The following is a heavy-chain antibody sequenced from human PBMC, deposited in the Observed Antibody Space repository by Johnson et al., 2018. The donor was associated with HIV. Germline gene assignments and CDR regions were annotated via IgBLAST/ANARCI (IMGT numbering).Heavy chain of an antibody. CDR1: GFTVSRNY. Sequence: VQLVESGGGLVQPGGSLRLSCAASGFTVSRNYMSWVRQAPGKGLEWVSVIYSGGSTYHADSVKGRFTISRDNSKNTVYLQMHSLRGEDTAVYYCSSSVGYYDSRAYYYVDAFDIWGQGTMVTVSS. J-gene: IGHJ3*02. V-gene: IGHV3-66*01. D-gene: IGHD3-22*01. CDR3: SSSVGYYDSRAYYYVDAFDI. CDR2: IYSGGST.